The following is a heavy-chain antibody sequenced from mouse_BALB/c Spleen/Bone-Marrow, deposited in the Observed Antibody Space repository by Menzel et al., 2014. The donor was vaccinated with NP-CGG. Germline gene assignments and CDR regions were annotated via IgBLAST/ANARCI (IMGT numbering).Heavy chain of an antibody. CDR2: IDPANGNT. CDR3: ARSRDYGSNYYAMDY. CDR1: GFNIKDTY. J-gene: IGHJ4*01. Sequence: EVQGVESGAELVKPGASVKLSCTASGFNIKDTYMHWVKQRPEQGLEWIGRIDPANGNTKYDPKFQGKATITVDTSSNTAYLQLSSLTSEDTAVYYCARSRDYGSNYYAMDYWGQGTSVTVSS. D-gene: IGHD1-1*01. V-gene: IGHV14-3*02.